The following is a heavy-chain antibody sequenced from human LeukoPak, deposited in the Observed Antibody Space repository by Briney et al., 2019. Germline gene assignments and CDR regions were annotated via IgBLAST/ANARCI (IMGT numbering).Heavy chain of an antibody. J-gene: IGHJ5*02. V-gene: IGHV3-74*01. CDR2: INSDGSNT. CDR1: GFTLNSYW. D-gene: IGHD3-10*01. CDR3: AREGQQPRGVRWFDP. Sequence: QSGGSLRLSCAASGFTLNSYWMHWVRQAPGKGLVWVSRINSDGSNTSYADSVKGRFTISRDNAKNTLYLQMNSLRAEDTAVYYFAREGQQPRGVRWFDPWGEGSLVTVSS.